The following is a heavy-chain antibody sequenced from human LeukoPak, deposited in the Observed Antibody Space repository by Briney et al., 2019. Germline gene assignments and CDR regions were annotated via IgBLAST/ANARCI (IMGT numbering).Heavy chain of an antibody. CDR2: IYYSGNT. CDR3: ARDQDWDLQSLRYFNY. D-gene: IGHD1-26*01. Sequence: SETLSLTCTVSGGSVSSGPYYWSWIRQPPGKGLEWIGYIYYSGNTNYNPSLESRVTISIDTSKNQFSLKLSSVTAADTAVYYCARDQDWDLQSLRYFNYWGQGTLVTVSS. CDR1: GGSVSSGPYY. V-gene: IGHV4-61*01. J-gene: IGHJ4*02.